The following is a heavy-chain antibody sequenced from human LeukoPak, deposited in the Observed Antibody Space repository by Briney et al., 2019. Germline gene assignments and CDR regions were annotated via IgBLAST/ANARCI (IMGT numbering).Heavy chain of an antibody. CDR2: IRNDGSNK. Sequence: QTGGYLRLSCAASGFPFSGYGMNWVRQAPGKGLEWVAFIRNDGSNKYYVDSVKDRFTISRDNSKNTLYLQMDSLRAEDTAVYYCAKKGHDNSGLFDYWGQGTLVTVSS. D-gene: IGHD5-12*01. V-gene: IGHV3-30*02. CDR3: AKKGHDNSGLFDY. J-gene: IGHJ4*02. CDR1: GFPFSGYG.